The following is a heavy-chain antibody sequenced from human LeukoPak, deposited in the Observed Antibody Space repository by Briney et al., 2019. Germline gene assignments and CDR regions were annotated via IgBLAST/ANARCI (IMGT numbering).Heavy chain of an antibody. J-gene: IGHJ4*02. CDR1: GFTLSDFY. D-gene: IGHD4/OR15-4a*01. V-gene: IGHV3-11*01. Sequence: TGGSLRLSCAASGFTLSDFYMSWIRQAPGKGLEWISYISQSGSDINYADSVRGRFTVSRDNAKNSLYLQMNSLRAEDTAVYYCATTARVGAHWGQGTLVTVSS. CDR2: ISQSGSDI. CDR3: ATTARVGAH.